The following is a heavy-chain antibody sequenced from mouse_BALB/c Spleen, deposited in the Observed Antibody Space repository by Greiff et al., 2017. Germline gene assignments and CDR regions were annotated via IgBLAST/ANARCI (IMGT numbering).Heavy chain of an antibody. D-gene: IGHD3-3*01. CDR1: GISITTGNYR. CDR2: IYYSGTI. CDR3: ARDEGPRRGFAY. V-gene: IGHV3-5*02. Sequence: EVMLVESGPGLVKPSQTVSLTCTVTGISITTGNYRWSWLRPFPGNKLEWIGYIYYSGTITYNPSLTSRTTITRDTSENQFFLEMNSLTAEDTATYYCARDEGPRRGFAYWGQGTLVTVSA. J-gene: IGHJ3*01.